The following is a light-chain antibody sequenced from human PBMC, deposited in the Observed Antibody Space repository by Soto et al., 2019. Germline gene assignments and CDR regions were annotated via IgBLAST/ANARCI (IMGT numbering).Light chain of an antibody. CDR1: QGISSY. V-gene: IGKV1-8*01. Sequence: RRTPTPNSFSASTGDRVTHPCRASQGISSYLAWYQQKPGKAPKLLIYAASTLQSGVPSRFSGSGSGTDFTLTISCLQSEDFATYYCQQYYSYPITFGQGTRLEIK. CDR3: QQYYSYPIT. CDR2: AAS. J-gene: IGKJ5*01.